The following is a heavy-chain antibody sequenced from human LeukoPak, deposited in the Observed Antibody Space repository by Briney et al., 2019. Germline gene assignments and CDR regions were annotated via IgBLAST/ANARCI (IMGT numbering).Heavy chain of an antibody. J-gene: IGHJ4*02. CDR2: IGTAGDT. CDR3: ARGGGSGSHYDY. CDR1: GFTFSSYD. Sequence: GGSLRLSCAASGFTFSSYDMHWVRQATGKGLEWVSAIGTAGDTYYPGSVKGRFTISRENAKNSLYLQMNSLRAGDTAVYYCARGGGSGSHYDYWGQVTLVTVSS. V-gene: IGHV3-13*04. D-gene: IGHD3-10*01.